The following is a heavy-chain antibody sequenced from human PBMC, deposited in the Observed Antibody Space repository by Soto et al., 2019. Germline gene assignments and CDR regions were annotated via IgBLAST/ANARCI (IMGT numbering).Heavy chain of an antibody. CDR1: GFTFSTYG. CDR3: AKDAMVRVFHVYYYYGMDV. J-gene: IGHJ6*02. Sequence: GGSLTVSCPASGFTFSTYGMHWVSQAPGKGLEWVAVISYEGSNKYYADSVKGRFTISRDNSTNTLYLQMDSLRAEDKAVYYSAKDAMVRVFHVYYYYGMDVWGQGTTVTVSS. CDR2: ISYEGSNK. D-gene: IGHD3-10*01. V-gene: IGHV3-30*18.